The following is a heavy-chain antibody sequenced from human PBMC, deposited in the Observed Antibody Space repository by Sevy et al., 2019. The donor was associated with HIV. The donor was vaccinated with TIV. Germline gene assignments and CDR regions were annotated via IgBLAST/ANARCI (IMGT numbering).Heavy chain of an antibody. CDR1: GGSITSLY. CDR2: IYYNGHI. J-gene: IGHJ4*02. Sequence: SETLSLTCTVSGGSITSLYWNWIRQPPGKGLEWIANIYYNGHINYNPSLKSRITLSLDTSKNQFSLRLSSVTAADTAMYYCAGENAWGRGYSWGQGTLVTVSS. D-gene: IGHD1-26*01. V-gene: IGHV4-59*08. CDR3: AGENAWGRGYS.